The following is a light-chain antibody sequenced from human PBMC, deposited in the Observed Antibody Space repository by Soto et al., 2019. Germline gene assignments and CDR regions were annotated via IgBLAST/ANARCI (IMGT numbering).Light chain of an antibody. Sequence: DIQLTQSPSSLSASVVYRVTITGXASQRISTYLNWYQQKPGQAPKLLIYVASLLQSGVPSRFSGSGSGTDFTLTISGLQPEDFATYYCQQSYDTVAITFGQGTRLEI. CDR2: VAS. CDR3: QQSYDTVAIT. J-gene: IGKJ5*01. V-gene: IGKV1-39*01. CDR1: QRISTY.